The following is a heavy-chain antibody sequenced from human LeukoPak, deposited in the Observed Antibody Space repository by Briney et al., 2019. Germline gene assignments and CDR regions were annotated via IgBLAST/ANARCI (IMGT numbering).Heavy chain of an antibody. D-gene: IGHD1-14*01. J-gene: IGHJ4*02. V-gene: IGHV3-30*03. Sequence: PGRSLRLSCAASGFTFSSYGMHWVRQAPGKGLEWVAVISYDGSNKYYADSVKGRFTISRDNSKNTLYLQMNSLRAEDTAVYYCARKHNNHLSGDYWGQGTLVTVSS. CDR2: ISYDGSNK. CDR1: GFTFSSYG. CDR3: ARKHNNHLSGDY.